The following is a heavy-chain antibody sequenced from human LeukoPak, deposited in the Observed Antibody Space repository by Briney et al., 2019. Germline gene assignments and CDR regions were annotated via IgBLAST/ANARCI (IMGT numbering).Heavy chain of an antibody. V-gene: IGHV4-34*01. J-gene: IGHJ5*02. CDR1: GGSFSGYY. Sequence: SETLSLTCAVYGGSFSGYYWSWIRQPPGKGLEWIGEINHSGSTNYNPSPKSRVTISVETSKNKFSLKLSSVTAADTAVYYCARGRIVPKRGWFDPWGQGSLVTVSS. CDR3: ARGRIVPKRGWFDP. D-gene: IGHD1-26*01. CDR2: INHSGST.